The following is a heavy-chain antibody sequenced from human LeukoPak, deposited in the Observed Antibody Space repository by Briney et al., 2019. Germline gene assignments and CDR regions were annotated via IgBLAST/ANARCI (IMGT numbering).Heavy chain of an antibody. CDR1: GLTFSSSW. CDR2: IKSKTDGGTT. D-gene: IGHD6-19*01. J-gene: IGHJ4*02. Sequence: GGSLRLSCAASGLTFSSSWMTWVRQAPGKGLEWVGRIKSKTDGGTTDYAAPVKGRFTISRDDSKNTLYLQMNSLKTEDTAVYYCTTGTSRIIAVARTYDYWGQGTLVTVSS. CDR3: TTGTSRIIAVARTYDY. V-gene: IGHV3-15*01.